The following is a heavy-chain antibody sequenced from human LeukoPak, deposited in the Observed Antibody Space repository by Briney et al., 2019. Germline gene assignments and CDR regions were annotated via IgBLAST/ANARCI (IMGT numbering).Heavy chain of an antibody. CDR3: ATNAGVSESFDY. D-gene: IGHD3-10*01. CDR2: ISSSGSTI. CDR1: GFTFSSYE. Sequence: GGSLRLSCAASGFTFSSYEMNWVRQAPGKGLEWVSYISSSGSTIYYADSVKGRFTISRDNAKNSLYLQMNSLRAEDTAVYYCATNAGVSESFDYWGQGTLVIVSS. J-gene: IGHJ4*02. V-gene: IGHV3-48*03.